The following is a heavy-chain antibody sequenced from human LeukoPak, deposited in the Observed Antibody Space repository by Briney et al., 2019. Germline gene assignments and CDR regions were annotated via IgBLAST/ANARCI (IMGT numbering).Heavy chain of an antibody. D-gene: IGHD3-9*01. J-gene: IGHJ3*02. CDR3: ARSLMHAFDI. V-gene: IGHV3-30*04. CDR1: GFTFSSYA. Sequence: GGSLRLSCAASGFTFSSYAMHWVRQAPGKGLEWVAVISYDGSNKYYADSVKGRFTISRDNSKNTLYLQINSLRAEDTAVYYCARSLMHAFDIWGQGTMVTVSS. CDR2: ISYDGSNK.